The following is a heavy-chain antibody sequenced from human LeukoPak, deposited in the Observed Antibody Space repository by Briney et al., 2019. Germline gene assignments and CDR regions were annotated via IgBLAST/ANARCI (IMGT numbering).Heavy chain of an antibody. J-gene: IGHJ4*02. Sequence: GRSLRLSCAASGFTFDDYAIHWVRQAPGKGLEWVSGISWNSGSIGYADSVKGRFTISRDNAKNSLYLQMNSLRAEDTAVYYCATDRGYYESGWGQGTLVTVSS. CDR1: GFTFDDYA. CDR2: ISWNSGSI. V-gene: IGHV3-9*01. D-gene: IGHD3-3*01. CDR3: ATDRGYYESG.